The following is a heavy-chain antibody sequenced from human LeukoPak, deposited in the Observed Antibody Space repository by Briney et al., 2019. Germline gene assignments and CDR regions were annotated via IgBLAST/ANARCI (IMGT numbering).Heavy chain of an antibody. CDR1: GFTFSSYG. D-gene: IGHD3-22*01. CDR2: IWYDGSNK. V-gene: IGHV3-33*01. Sequence: GRSLRLSCAASGFTFSSYGMHWVRQAPGKGLEWVAVIWYDGSNKYYADSVKGRFTISRDNSKNTLYLQMNSLRAEDTAAYYCARGDDSSGYYFDYWGQGTLVTVSS. CDR3: ARGDDSSGYYFDY. J-gene: IGHJ4*02.